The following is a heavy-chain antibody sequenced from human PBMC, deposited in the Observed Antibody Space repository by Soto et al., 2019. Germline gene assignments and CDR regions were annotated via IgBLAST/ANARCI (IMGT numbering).Heavy chain of an antibody. J-gene: IGHJ4*02. Sequence: EVQLLESGGGLVQPGGSLRLSCAASAFTFNTYARGWVRQAPGKGLEWVSAISVSGGGTYYADSGKGRFTISRDTSKNTLYLQMNSLRADDTAVYYCAKSGGASPYYFDYWGRGTLVTVSS. V-gene: IGHV3-23*01. CDR3: AKSGGASPYYFDY. CDR2: ISVSGGGT. D-gene: IGHD1-26*01. CDR1: AFTFNTYA.